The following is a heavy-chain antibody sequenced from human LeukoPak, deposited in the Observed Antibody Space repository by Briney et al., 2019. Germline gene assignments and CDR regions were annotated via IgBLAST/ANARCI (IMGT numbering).Heavy chain of an antibody. CDR1: GFSVRRDA. CDR3: AKGLSCGSGPRVEY. CDR2: ITGGGITT. Sequence: GGSLRLSCLFAGFSVRRDARSGVRQAPGNGREWVASITGGGITTYYADSVKGRFTLSRDNSKNTLYLQMNSLRAEDTAVSYCAKGLSCGSGPRVEYWGQGTLVTASS. V-gene: IGHV3-23*01. J-gene: IGHJ4*02. D-gene: IGHD3-10*01.